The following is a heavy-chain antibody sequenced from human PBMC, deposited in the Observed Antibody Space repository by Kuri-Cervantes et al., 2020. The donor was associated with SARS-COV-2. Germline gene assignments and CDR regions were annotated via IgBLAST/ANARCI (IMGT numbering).Heavy chain of an antibody. D-gene: IGHD2-15*01. CDR3: AKRSLGYCSSGSCPNYYGMDV. CDR2: IGRSETTT. Sequence: GGSLRLSCAASGFTFSNYDMNWVRQAPGKGLEWLSCIGRSETTTYYADSVKGRFIISRDNAKNSLYLQMNSLRAEDTAVYYCAKRSLGYCSSGSCPNYYGMDVWGQGTTVTVSS. CDR1: GFTFSNYD. V-gene: IGHV3-48*03. J-gene: IGHJ6*02.